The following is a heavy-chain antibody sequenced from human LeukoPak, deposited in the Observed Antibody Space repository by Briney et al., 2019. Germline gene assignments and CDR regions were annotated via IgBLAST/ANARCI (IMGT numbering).Heavy chain of an antibody. CDR2: IIPIFGIA. CDR1: GGTSSSYA. CDR3: ARQDSSGYYYDY. D-gene: IGHD3-22*01. V-gene: IGHV1-69*04. Sequence: SVKVSCKASGGTSSSYAISWVRQAPGQGLEWMGRIIPIFGIANYAQKFQGRVTITADKSTSTAYMELSSLRSEDTAVYYCARQDSSGYYYDYWGQGTLVTVSS. J-gene: IGHJ4*02.